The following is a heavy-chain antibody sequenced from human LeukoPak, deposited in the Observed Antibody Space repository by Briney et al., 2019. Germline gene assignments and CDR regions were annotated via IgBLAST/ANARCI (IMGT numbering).Heavy chain of an antibody. CDR3: ARYYSSSWSWV. CDR1: GFTFSDYY. Sequence: GGSLRLSCAASGFTFSDYYMSWIRQAPGKGLEWVSYISSSGSTIYYADSVKGRFTISRDNAKNSLYLQMNSLRPKDTAVYYCARYYSSSWSWVWGQGTLVTVSS. V-gene: IGHV3-11*01. D-gene: IGHD6-13*01. CDR2: ISSSGSTI. J-gene: IGHJ4*02.